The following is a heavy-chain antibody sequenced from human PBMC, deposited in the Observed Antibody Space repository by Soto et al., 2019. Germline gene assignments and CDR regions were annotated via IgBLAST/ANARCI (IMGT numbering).Heavy chain of an antibody. D-gene: IGHD6-6*01. CDR2: INAHSGGT. Sequence: SVKVSCKASGFSFTVYYIHCLRQSPGQGLEWMGWINAHSGGTEYAQKFQGRITLTRDTSIATAYLTLTSLTSDDTALYYCAKDLTRQLAYWLDPWGQGTQVTVSS. CDR1: GFSFTVYY. V-gene: IGHV1-2*02. J-gene: IGHJ5*02. CDR3: AKDLTRQLAYWLDP.